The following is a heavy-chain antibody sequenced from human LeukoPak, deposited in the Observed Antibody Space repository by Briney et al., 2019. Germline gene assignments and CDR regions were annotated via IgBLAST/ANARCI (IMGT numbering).Heavy chain of an antibody. V-gene: IGHV3-21*01. J-gene: IGHJ4*02. CDR1: GFTFSSYS. Sequence: GGSLRLSCAASGFTFSSYSMNWVRQAPGKGLEWVSSISSSSSYIYYADSVKGRFTISRDNAKNSLYLQMNSLRAEDTAIYFCARAFSRYSGSQTYYFDYWGQGTLVTVSS. CDR3: ARAFSRYSGSQTYYFDY. CDR2: ISSSSSYI. D-gene: IGHD1-26*01.